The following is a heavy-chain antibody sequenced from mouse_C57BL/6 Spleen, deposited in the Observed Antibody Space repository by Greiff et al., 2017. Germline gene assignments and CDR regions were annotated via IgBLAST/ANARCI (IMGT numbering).Heavy chain of an antibody. V-gene: IGHV5-9*01. CDR2: ISGGGGNT. J-gene: IGHJ1*03. D-gene: IGHD1-1*01. Sequence: EVKLQESGGGLVKPGGSLKLSCAASGFTFSSYTMSWVRQTPEKRLEWVATISGGGGNTYYPDSVKGRFTISRDNAKNTRYLQMSSLRSEDTALYYCARHADYYGSSYDWYFDVWGTGTTVTVSS. CDR1: GFTFSSYT. CDR3: ARHADYYGSSYDWYFDV.